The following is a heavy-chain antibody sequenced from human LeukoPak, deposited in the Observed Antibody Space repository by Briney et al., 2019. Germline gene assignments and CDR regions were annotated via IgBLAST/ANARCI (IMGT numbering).Heavy chain of an antibody. CDR3: ARHDSSSWPFQNYYYYYYMDV. CDR1: GFTFSSYG. CDR2: ISYDGSNK. D-gene: IGHD6-13*01. Sequence: GGSLRLSCAASGFTFSSYGMHWVRQAPGKGLEWVAVISYDGSNKYYADSVKGRFTISRDNSKNTLYLQMNSLRAEDTAVYYCARHDSSSWPFQNYYYYYYMDVWGKGTTVTISS. J-gene: IGHJ6*03. V-gene: IGHV3-30*03.